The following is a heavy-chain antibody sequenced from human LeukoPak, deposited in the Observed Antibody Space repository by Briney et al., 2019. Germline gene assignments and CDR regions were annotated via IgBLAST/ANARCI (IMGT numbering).Heavy chain of an antibody. Sequence: GGSLRLSCAASGFTFSNYAMSWVRQAPGKGLEWVSGISGSGGSTYDADSVKGRFTISRDNSKNTLYLQMNSLRAKDTAVYYCARYYYDSSGYYYYYYMDVWGKGTTVTVSS. J-gene: IGHJ6*03. CDR3: ARYYYDSSGYYYYYYMDV. V-gene: IGHV3-23*01. D-gene: IGHD3-22*01. CDR1: GFTFSNYA. CDR2: ISGSGGST.